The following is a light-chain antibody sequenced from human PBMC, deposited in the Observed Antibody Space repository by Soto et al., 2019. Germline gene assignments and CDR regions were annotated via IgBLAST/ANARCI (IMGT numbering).Light chain of an antibody. Sequence: DIQMTQSPSTLSASVGDRVTITCRASQSIRSWLAWYQQKPGKAPKLLIYKASSLESGVPSRFSGSASGTEFTLTISSLQPDDFATYYCQQHNSYPWTFGQGTKVEIK. V-gene: IGKV1-5*03. J-gene: IGKJ1*01. CDR1: QSIRSW. CDR3: QQHNSYPWT. CDR2: KAS.